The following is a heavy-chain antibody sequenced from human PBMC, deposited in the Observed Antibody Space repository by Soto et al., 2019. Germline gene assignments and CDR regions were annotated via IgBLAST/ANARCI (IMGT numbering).Heavy chain of an antibody. CDR3: ARMFNWNYKGPIDY. D-gene: IGHD1-7*01. J-gene: IGHJ4*02. CDR1: GYSISRDYY. Sequence: SETLSLTCAVSGYSISRDYYWGWIRQPPGKGLEWIAAIYHSGSTYYNPSLKTRVNLSVDTSQNHFSLRLSSMTAADTAVYYCARMFNWNYKGPIDYWGQGTLVTVSS. V-gene: IGHV4-38-2*01. CDR2: IYHSGST.